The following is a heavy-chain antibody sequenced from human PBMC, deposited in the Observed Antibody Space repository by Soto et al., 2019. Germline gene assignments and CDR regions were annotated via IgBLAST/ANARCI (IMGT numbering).Heavy chain of an antibody. CDR1: GYTFTSYG. CDR3: ARDNYYDSSGYSDDAFDI. CDR2: ISAYNGNT. D-gene: IGHD3-22*01. Sequence: QVQLVQSGAEVKKPGASVKVSCKASGYTFTSYGISWVRQAPGQGLEWMGWISAYNGNTNYAQKLQGRVTMTTATSTSTAYMELRSLRSDDTAVYYCARDNYYDSSGYSDDAFDIWGQGTMVTVSS. J-gene: IGHJ3*02. V-gene: IGHV1-18*01.